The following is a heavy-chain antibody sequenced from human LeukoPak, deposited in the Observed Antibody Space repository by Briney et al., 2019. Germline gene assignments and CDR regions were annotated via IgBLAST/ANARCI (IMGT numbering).Heavy chain of an antibody. D-gene: IGHD3-22*01. CDR1: GFAFSSHD. CDR2: IGAAGDT. J-gene: IGHJ6*03. Sequence: GGSLRLSCAASGFAFSSHDMHWVRQATGKGLEWVSAIGAAGDTYYPGSVKGRFTISRENAKNSLYLQMNSLRDGDTAVYYCARGDSSYYYMDVWGKGTTVTVSS. V-gene: IGHV3-13*01. CDR3: ARGDSSYYYMDV.